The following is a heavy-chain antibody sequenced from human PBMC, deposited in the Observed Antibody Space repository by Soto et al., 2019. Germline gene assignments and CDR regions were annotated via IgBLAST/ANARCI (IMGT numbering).Heavy chain of an antibody. D-gene: IGHD2-15*01. V-gene: IGHV1-18*01. Sequence: QVQLVQSGAEVKKPGASVKVSCKASGYTFTSYGISWVRQAPGQGLEWMGWISAYNGNTNYAQKLQCRVTMTTDTATSTAYMALRSPRSDGTAVYYCVVADQPYYFDYWGHGTLVNVSS. CDR1: GYTFTSYG. CDR3: VVADQPYYFDY. CDR2: ISAYNGNT. J-gene: IGHJ4*01.